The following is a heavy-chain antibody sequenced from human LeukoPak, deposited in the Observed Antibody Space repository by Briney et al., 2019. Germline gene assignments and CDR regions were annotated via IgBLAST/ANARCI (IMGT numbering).Heavy chain of an antibody. V-gene: IGHV1-2*02. D-gene: IGHD3-3*01. J-gene: IGHJ4*02. Sequence: ASVKVSCKASGYTFTGYYMHWVRQAPGQGLEWMGWINPNSGGTNYAQKFQGRVTMTRDTSISTAYMELSRLRSDDTAVYYCARGYYDFWSGYYGYGVCWGQGALVTVSS. CDR2: INPNSGGT. CDR1: GYTFTGYY. CDR3: ARGYYDFWSGYYGYGVC.